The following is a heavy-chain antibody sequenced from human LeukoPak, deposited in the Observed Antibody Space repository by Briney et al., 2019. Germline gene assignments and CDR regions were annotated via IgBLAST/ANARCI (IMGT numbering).Heavy chain of an antibody. CDR1: GFTFSSYA. Sequence: GGSLRLSCAASGFTFSSYAMSWVRQAPGKGLEWVSAISGSGGSTYYADSVKSRFTISRDNSKNTLYLQMNSLRAEDTAVYYCAKAGEDIVVVPAAEEYYFDYWGQGTLVTVSS. CDR3: AKAGEDIVVVPAAEEYYFDY. J-gene: IGHJ4*02. V-gene: IGHV3-23*01. D-gene: IGHD2-2*01. CDR2: ISGSGGST.